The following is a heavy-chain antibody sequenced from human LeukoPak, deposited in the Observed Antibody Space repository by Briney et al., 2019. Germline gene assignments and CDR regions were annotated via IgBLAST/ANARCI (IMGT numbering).Heavy chain of an antibody. Sequence: SETLSLTCTVSGGSISSYYWSWIRQPPGKGLEWIGYIYYSGSTNYNPSLKSRVTISVDTSKNQFSLKLSSVTAADTAVYYCARLNMVRGVITTNAFGIWGQGTMVTVSS. CDR3: ARLNMVRGVITTNAFGI. CDR2: IYYSGST. V-gene: IGHV4-59*08. D-gene: IGHD3-10*01. J-gene: IGHJ3*02. CDR1: GGSISSYY.